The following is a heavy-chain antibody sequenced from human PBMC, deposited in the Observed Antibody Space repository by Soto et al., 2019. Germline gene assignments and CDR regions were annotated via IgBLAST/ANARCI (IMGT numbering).Heavy chain of an antibody. J-gene: IGHJ4*02. CDR1: GFTFSSYA. D-gene: IGHD3-10*01. V-gene: IGHV3-23*01. Sequence: GGSLRLSCAASGFTFSSYAMSWVRQAPGKGLEWVSAISGSGGSTYYADSVKGRFTISRDNAKNSLYLQMNSLRAEDAAVYYCARYPSYRKYYFDYWGQGTLVTVSS. CDR2: ISGSGGST. CDR3: ARYPSYRKYYFDY.